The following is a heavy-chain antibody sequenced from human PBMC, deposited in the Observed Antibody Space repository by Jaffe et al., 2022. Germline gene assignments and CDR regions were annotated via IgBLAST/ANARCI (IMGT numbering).Heavy chain of an antibody. CDR1: GYTFTSYA. D-gene: IGHD2-2*01. Sequence: QVQLVQSGSELKKPGASVKVSCKASGYTFTSYAMNWVRQAPGQGLEWMGWINTNTGNPTYAQGFTGRFVFSLDTSVSTAYLQISSLKAEDTAVYYCARENTYQLPDQSPYYYYYYMDVWGKGTTVTVSS. CDR2: INTNTGNP. CDR3: ARENTYQLPDQSPYYYYYYMDV. V-gene: IGHV7-4-1*02. J-gene: IGHJ6*03.